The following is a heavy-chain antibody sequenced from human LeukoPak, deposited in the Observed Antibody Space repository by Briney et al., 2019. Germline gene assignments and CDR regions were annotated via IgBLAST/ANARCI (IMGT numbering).Heavy chain of an antibody. Sequence: PGRSLRLSCAASGFTFSSYAMHWVRQAPGKGLEWVAVISYDGSNKYYADSVKGRFTISRDNSKNTLYLQMNSLRAEDTAVYYCARLLDPVHRRTFDYWGQGTLVTVSS. CDR2: ISYDGSNK. CDR3: ARLLDPVHRRTFDY. J-gene: IGHJ4*02. V-gene: IGHV3-30-3*01. D-gene: IGHD2-15*01. CDR1: GFTFSSYA.